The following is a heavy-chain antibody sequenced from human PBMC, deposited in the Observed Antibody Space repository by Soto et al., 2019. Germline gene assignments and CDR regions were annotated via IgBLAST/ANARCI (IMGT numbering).Heavy chain of an antibody. CDR3: ARDYGDYVPWFYFDY. Sequence: QLQLQESGPGLVKPSETLSLTCTVSGGSNSSSSYYWGWIRQPPGKGLEWIGSIYYSGSTYYNPSLKSRVTISVDTSKNQFSLKLSSVTAADTAVYYCARDYGDYVPWFYFDYWGQGTLVTVSS. V-gene: IGHV4-39*02. CDR1: GGSNSSSSYY. J-gene: IGHJ4*02. D-gene: IGHD4-17*01. CDR2: IYYSGST.